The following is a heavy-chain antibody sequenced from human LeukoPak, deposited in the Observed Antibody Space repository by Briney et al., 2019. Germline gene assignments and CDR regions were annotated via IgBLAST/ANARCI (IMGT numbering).Heavy chain of an antibody. CDR2: INPSSGDT. V-gene: IGHV1-46*01. J-gene: IGHJ4*02. CDR3: ATEKYCSRTTCSGSFDY. D-gene: IGHD2-2*01. Sequence: GASVKVSCKVSGYTLTELSMHWVRQAPGQGLEWMGIINPSSGDTTYAQKFRGRVTMTRDTSTSTVYMELSSLISEDTAVYFCATEKYCSRTTCSGSFDYWGQGTLVTVSS. CDR1: GYTLTELS.